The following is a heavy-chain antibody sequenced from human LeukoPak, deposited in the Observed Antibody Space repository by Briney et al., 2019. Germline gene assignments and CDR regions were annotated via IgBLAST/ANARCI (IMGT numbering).Heavy chain of an antibody. CDR2: ISGSGGST. J-gene: IGHJ4*02. V-gene: IGHV3-23*01. D-gene: IGHD3-10*01. CDR3: ARETSARGVSTH. Sequence: SGGSLRLSCAASGFTFSSYGMSWVRQAPGKGLEWVSAISGSGGSTYYADSVKGRFTISKDNTKNSLYLQMNSLRAEDTAFYYCARETSARGVSTHWGQGTQVTVSS. CDR1: GFTFSSYG.